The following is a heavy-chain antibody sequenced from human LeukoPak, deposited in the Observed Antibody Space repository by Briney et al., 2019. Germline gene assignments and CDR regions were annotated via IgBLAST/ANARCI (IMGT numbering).Heavy chain of an antibody. CDR2: IQYDGSYK. CDR1: GFTFSRYG. J-gene: IGHJ4*02. V-gene: IGHV3-30*02. D-gene: IGHD2-15*01. CDR3: AKDFCSGGSCYSNS. Sequence: GGSLRLSCAVSGFTFSRYGMHWVRQAPGKGLEWVAFIQYDGSYKYYADSVKGRFTISRDNSKNTLYLQMNSLRAEDTAVYYCAKDFCSGGSCYSNSWGQGTLVTVSS.